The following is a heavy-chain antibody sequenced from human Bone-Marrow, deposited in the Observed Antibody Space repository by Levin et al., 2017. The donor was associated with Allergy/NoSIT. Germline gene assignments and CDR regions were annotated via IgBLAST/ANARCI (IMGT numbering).Heavy chain of an antibody. V-gene: IGHV4-30-4*01. Sequence: SQTLSLPCTVSGGSISSGDYYWSWIRQPPGKGLEWIGYIYYSGSTYYNPSLKSRVTISVDTSKNQFSLKLSSVTAADTAVYYCARGLTSSTSFDYWGQGTLVTVSS. CDR1: GGSISSGDYY. CDR3: ARGLTSSTSFDY. CDR2: IYYSGST. D-gene: IGHD2-2*01. J-gene: IGHJ4*02.